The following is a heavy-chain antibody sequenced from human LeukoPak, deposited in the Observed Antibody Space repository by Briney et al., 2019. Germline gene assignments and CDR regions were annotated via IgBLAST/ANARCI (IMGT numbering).Heavy chain of an antibody. CDR3: ARAPRVDYYYYYYMDV. CDR1: GYTFTSYG. Sequence: EASVKVSCKASGYTFTSYGISWVRQAPGQGLEWMGWISAYNGNTNYAQKLQGRVTMTTDTSTSTAYMELRSLRSDDTAVYYCARAPRVDYYYYYYMDVWGKGTTVTISS. D-gene: IGHD3-3*01. J-gene: IGHJ6*03. CDR2: ISAYNGNT. V-gene: IGHV1-18*01.